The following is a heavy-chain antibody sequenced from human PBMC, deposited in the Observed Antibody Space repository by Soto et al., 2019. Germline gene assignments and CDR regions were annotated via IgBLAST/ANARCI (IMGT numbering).Heavy chain of an antibody. CDR1: GYTLTSNF. Sequence: QVQLVQSGAEVKKPGASLKVSCKASGYTLTSNFINWVRQAPGQGLEWMGIINPIDGGTNFSQTVQRRVTMTSDTPTSTVYVELTSLTYEDTAVYYGARQSEAGTDPYGAPTQLYYVGQGTLVTVSS. CDR2: INPIDGGT. V-gene: IGHV1-46*01. J-gene: IGHJ4*02. CDR3: ARQSEAGTDPYGAPTQLYY. D-gene: IGHD4-17*01.